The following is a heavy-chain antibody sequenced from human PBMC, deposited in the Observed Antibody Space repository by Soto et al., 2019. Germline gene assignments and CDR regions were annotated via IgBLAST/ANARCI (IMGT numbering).Heavy chain of an antibody. CDR2: IWYDGTNK. CDR1: GFTFSNYG. V-gene: IGHV3-33*01. Sequence: QVQLVESGGGVVQPGGSLRLSCAASGFTFSNYGMHWVRQAPGKGLESVAVIWYDGTNKYYADSVKGRFTISRDNSKNTMYLQVNSLRAEETAVYYCARDYSRYYGMDVWGQGTTVTVSS. CDR3: ARDYSRYYGMDV. J-gene: IGHJ6*02. D-gene: IGHD2-15*01.